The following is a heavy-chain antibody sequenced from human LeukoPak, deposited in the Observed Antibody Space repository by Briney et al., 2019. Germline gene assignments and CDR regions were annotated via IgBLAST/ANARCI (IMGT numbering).Heavy chain of an antibody. CDR1: GGSISSYY. J-gene: IGHJ4*02. Sequence: SETLSLTCTVSGGSISSYYWSWLRQPPGKGLEWIGYIYYSGSTNYNPSLKSRVTISVDTSKNQFSLNLTSVTAADTAVYYCARVYSRHFDYWGQGTLVTVSS. V-gene: IGHV4-59*01. CDR2: IYYSGST. CDR3: ARVYSRHFDY. D-gene: IGHD1-14*01.